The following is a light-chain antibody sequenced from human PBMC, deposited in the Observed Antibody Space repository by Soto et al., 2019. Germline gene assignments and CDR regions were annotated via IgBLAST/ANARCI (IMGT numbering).Light chain of an antibody. V-gene: IGKV1-39*01. CDR1: QSIGRF. CDR3: QQNYSPPPIT. Sequence: EIQMTQSPSSLSASVGDRVTITCRASQSIGRFLNWHQQKPGKAPNVLINVASTLQSGVPSRFSGSGSGTDFTLTISSLQPEDFATYYCQQNYSPPPITFGQGTRLEIK. J-gene: IGKJ5*01. CDR2: VAS.